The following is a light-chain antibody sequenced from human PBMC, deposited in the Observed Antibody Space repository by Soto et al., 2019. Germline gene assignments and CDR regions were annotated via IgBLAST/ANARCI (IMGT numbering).Light chain of an antibody. CDR1: QSFSSW. V-gene: IGKV1-5*01. Sequence: DSQMTQSPSTRSSSLGDRVTVTCRASQSFSSWLAWYQQKPGEAPKLLIYDASTLESGVPSRFSGSGAGTEFSLTITNLQPEDFATYFCQQLRTFGQGTKVDIK. CDR3: QQLRT. CDR2: DAS. J-gene: IGKJ1*01.